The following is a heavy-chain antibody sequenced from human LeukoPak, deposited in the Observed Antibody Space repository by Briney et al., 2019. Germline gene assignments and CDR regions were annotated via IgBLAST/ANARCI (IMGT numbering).Heavy chain of an antibody. CDR1: GYTFTGYY. V-gene: IGHV1-2*02. J-gene: IGHJ5*02. CDR2: INPNSGGT. Sequence: ASVKVSCKASGYTFTGYYMHWVRQAPRQGLEWMGWINPNSGGTNYAQKFQGRVTMTRDTSISTAYMELSRLRSDDTAVYYCARDPGYSGYDPSAPWGREPLVTVSS. D-gene: IGHD5-12*01. CDR3: ARDPGYSGYDPSAP.